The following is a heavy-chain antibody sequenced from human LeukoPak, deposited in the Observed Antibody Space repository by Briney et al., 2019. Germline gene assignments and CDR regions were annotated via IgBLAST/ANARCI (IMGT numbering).Heavy chain of an antibody. CDR1: GFTFSSYA. CDR3: ARVGIVVRPIYGMDV. CDR2: ISYDGSNK. D-gene: IGHD2-15*01. Sequence: GGSLRLSCAASGFTFSSYAMHWVRQAPGKGLEWVAVISYDGSNKYYADSVKGRFTISRDNSKNTLYLQMNSLRAEDTAVYYCARVGIVVRPIYGMDVWGQGTTVTVSS. V-gene: IGHV3-30*04. J-gene: IGHJ6*02.